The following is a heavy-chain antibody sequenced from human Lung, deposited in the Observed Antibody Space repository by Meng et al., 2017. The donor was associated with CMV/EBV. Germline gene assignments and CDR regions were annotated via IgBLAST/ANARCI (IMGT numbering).Heavy chain of an antibody. Sequence: QGQQLQTGSELKKPGASVKVSCKASGYTFSTYTINWVRQAHGRGLEWMGWISTNTGTPTYTQGFTGRFVFSLDTSVSTAYLQISSLKAEDTAVYYCARGGNFDPWGQGTLVTVSS. J-gene: IGHJ5*02. CDR2: ISTNTGTP. V-gene: IGHV7-4-1*02. CDR1: GYTFSTYT. D-gene: IGHD2/OR15-2a*01. CDR3: ARGGNFDP.